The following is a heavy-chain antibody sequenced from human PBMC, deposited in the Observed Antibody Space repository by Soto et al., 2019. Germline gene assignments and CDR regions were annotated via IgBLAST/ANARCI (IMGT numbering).Heavy chain of an antibody. J-gene: IGHJ6*02. CDR1: GFTFSSYE. V-gene: IGHV3-48*03. Sequence: WGSLRLSCAASGFTFSSYEMNWVRQAPGKGLEWVSYISSSGSTIYYADSVKGRFTISRDNAKNSLYLQMNSLRAEDTAVYYCARDPSLWFGELLYYYGMDVWGQGTTVTVSS. CDR2: ISSSGSTI. CDR3: ARDPSLWFGELLYYYGMDV. D-gene: IGHD3-10*01.